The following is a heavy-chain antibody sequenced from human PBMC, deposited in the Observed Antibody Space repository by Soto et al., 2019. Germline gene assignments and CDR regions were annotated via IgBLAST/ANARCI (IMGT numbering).Heavy chain of an antibody. CDR3: ARGLATYDSSGYFLD. CDR1: GYTFTDYY. J-gene: IGHJ4*02. D-gene: IGHD3-22*01. V-gene: IGHV1-2*04. Sequence: GASVKVSCKASGYTFTDYYIHWVRQAPGQGLEWMGWINPNSGGTNYAEKFRGWVTITRDTSISTAYMELGSLRSDDSAVYYCARGLATYDSSGYFLDWGQGTPVTVSS. CDR2: INPNSGGT.